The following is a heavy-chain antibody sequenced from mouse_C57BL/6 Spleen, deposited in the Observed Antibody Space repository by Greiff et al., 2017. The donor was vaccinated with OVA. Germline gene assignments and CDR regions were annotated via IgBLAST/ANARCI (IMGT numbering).Heavy chain of an antibody. J-gene: IGHJ1*03. CDR2: INPGSGGT. Sequence: VKLMESGAELVRPGTSVKVSCKASGYAFTNYLIEWVKQRPGQGLEWIGVINPGSGGTNYNEKFKGKATLTADKSSSTAYMQLSSLTSEDSAVYFCARRGASNYWYFDVWGTGTTVTVSS. CDR1: GYAFTNYL. CDR3: ARRGASNYWYFDV. D-gene: IGHD2-5*01. V-gene: IGHV1-54*01.